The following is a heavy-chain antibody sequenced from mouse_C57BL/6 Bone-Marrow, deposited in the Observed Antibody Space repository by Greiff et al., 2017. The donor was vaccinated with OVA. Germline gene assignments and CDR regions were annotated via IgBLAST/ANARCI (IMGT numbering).Heavy chain of an antibody. D-gene: IGHD1-1*01. V-gene: IGHV5-4*03. Sequence: EVKRVESGGGLVKPGGSLKLSCAASGFTFSSYAMSWVRQTPEKRLEWVATISDGGSYTYYPDNVKGRFTISRDNAKNNLYLQMSHLKSEDTAMYYCARGYYEGFAYWGQGTLVTVSA. CDR3: ARGYYEGFAY. CDR1: GFTFSSYA. CDR2: ISDGGSYT. J-gene: IGHJ3*01.